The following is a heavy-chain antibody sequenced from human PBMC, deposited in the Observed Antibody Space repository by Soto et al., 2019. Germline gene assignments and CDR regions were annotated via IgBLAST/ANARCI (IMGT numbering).Heavy chain of an antibody. CDR1: GGSFNGYW. CDR3: ARAPDKYYFDS. Sequence: LSLTCAVYGGSFNGYWWSWIRQPPGKGPEWIGDINHSGSTNYNPSLKSRVTISVDTSKNQFSLKLRSVTAADMAVFYCARAPDKYYFDSWGQGTLVTVSS. V-gene: IGHV4-34*01. CDR2: INHSGST. J-gene: IGHJ4*02.